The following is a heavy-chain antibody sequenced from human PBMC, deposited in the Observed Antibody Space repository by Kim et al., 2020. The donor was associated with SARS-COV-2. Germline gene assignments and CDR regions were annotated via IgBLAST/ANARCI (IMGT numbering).Heavy chain of an antibody. CDR2: IWFDGSNQ. Sequence: GGSLRLSCVASGFTFSSFGMHWVRQAPGKGLEWVAVIWFDGSNQHYADSVKGRYTISRDNSNSTLYLLMNSLRAEDTAVYYCAREILGSDYWYFDPWGR. V-gene: IGHV3-33*01. D-gene: IGHD1-26*01. CDR3: AREILGSDYWYFDP. CDR1: GFTFSSFG. J-gene: IGHJ2*01.